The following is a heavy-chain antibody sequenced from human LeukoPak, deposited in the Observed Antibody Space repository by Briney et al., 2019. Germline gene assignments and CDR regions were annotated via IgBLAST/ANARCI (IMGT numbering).Heavy chain of an antibody. CDR2: IYYSGST. D-gene: IGHD1-26*01. J-gene: IGHJ3*02. CDR1: GGSISSYY. V-gene: IGHV4-59*01. Sequence: PSETLSLTCTVSGGSISSYYWSWIRQPPWKGLEWIGYIYYSGSTNYNPSLKSRVTISVDTSKNQFSLKLSSVTAADTAVYYCARGRIVEIGDAFDIWGQGTMVTVSS. CDR3: ARGRIVEIGDAFDI.